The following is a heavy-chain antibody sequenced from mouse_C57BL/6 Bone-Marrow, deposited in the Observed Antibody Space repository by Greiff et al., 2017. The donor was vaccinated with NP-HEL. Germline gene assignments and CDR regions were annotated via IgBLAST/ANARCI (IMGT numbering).Heavy chain of an antibody. D-gene: IGHD1-1*01. J-gene: IGHJ1*03. CDR1: GFTFSSYA. CDR3: ARDPIYHGSSHWYFDV. CDR2: ISDGGSYT. Sequence: EVMLVESGGGLVKPGGSLKLSCAASGFTFSSYAMSWVRQTPEKRLEWVATISDGGSYTYYPDNVKGRFTISRDNAKNNLYLQMSHLKSEDTAMYYCARDPIYHGSSHWYFDVWGTGTTVTVSS. V-gene: IGHV5-4*01.